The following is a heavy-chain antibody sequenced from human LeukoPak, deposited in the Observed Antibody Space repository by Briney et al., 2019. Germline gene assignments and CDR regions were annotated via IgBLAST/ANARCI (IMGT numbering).Heavy chain of an antibody. Sequence: SETLSLTCTVSGGSISSYYWSWIRQPPGKGLEWIGYIYYSGSTYYNPSLKSRVTISVDTSKNQFSLKLSSVTAADTAVYYCARDVGNYDFWSGTTYNWFDPWGQGTLVTVSS. D-gene: IGHD3-3*01. CDR1: GGSISSYY. CDR3: ARDVGNYDFWSGTTYNWFDP. J-gene: IGHJ5*02. CDR2: IYYSGST. V-gene: IGHV4-59*12.